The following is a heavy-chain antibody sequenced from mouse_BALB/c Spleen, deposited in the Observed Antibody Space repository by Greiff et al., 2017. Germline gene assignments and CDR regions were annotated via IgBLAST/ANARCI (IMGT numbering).Heavy chain of an antibody. Sequence: EVKVVESGGGLVQPGGSMKLSCVASGFTFSNYWMNWVRQSPEKGLEWVAEIRLKSNNYATHYAESVKGRFTISRDDSKSSVYLQMNNLRAEDTGIYYCTKPYGNYVGWFAYWGQGTLVTVSA. CDR2: IRLKSNNYAT. CDR1: GFTFSNYW. J-gene: IGHJ3*01. V-gene: IGHV6-6*02. CDR3: TKPYGNYVGWFAY. D-gene: IGHD2-1*01.